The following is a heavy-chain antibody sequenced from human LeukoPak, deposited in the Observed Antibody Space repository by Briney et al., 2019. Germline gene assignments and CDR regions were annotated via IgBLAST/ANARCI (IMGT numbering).Heavy chain of an antibody. CDR3: AREMLTAVAAQS. Sequence: GGSLRLSCAASGFTFNNYAMTWVRQAPGKGLEWVSSISASGVMTYYADSVKGRFTISRDNAKNSLYLQMNSLRAEDTAVYYCAREMLTAVAAQSWGQGTLVTVSS. J-gene: IGHJ5*02. CDR1: GFTFNNYA. V-gene: IGHV3-23*01. D-gene: IGHD6-19*01. CDR2: ISASGVMT.